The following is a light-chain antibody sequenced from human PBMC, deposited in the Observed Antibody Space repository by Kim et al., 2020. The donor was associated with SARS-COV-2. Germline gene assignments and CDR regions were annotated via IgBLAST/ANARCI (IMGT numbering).Light chain of an antibody. Sequence: GQSIAICCPGTSGDVGRYNLVSWYEQRPGKAPNLIVYEVRRRPSGVSNRFAGSKSGNTASLTISGLQAEDEADYYCCSYAGATKYVFGTGTKVTVL. CDR1: SGDVGRYNL. V-gene: IGLV2-23*02. CDR2: EVR. CDR3: CSYAGATKYV. J-gene: IGLJ1*01.